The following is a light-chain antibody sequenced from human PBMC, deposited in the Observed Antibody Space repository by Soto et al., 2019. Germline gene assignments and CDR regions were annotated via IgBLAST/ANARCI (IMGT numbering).Light chain of an antibody. V-gene: IGKV3-20*01. J-gene: IGKJ2*01. Sequence: EIVLTQSPGTLSLSPGERATLSCRDSQSVSSSYLAWYQQKPGQAPRLLIYGASSRATGIPDRFSGSGSGTDFTLTISRLEPEDFAVYYCQQYGSSPLYTFGQETKLEIK. CDR2: GAS. CDR3: QQYGSSPLYT. CDR1: QSVSSSY.